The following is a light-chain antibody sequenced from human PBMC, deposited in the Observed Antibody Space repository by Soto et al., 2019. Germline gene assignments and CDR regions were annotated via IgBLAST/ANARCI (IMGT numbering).Light chain of an antibody. CDR1: SSNIGAGFD. CDR3: QSYYISLRGNV. CDR2: GNT. Sequence: QSVLTQPPSVSGAPGQRVILSCTGNSSNIGAGFDVHWYQQVPGSAPTLLIYGNTHRPTGVPDRFSGSKGGTSASLTITGLQADDEADYYCQSYYISLRGNVFGPGTKLTVL. J-gene: IGLJ1*01. V-gene: IGLV1-40*01.